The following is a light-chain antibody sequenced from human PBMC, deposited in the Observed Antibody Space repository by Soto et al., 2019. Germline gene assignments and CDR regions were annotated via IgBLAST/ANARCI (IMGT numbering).Light chain of an antibody. CDR3: QHRRNWPLT. V-gene: IGKV3-11*01. J-gene: IGKJ4*01. Sequence: EIVLTQSPGTLSLSPGETATHSCRASQSVNNQLAWYQQKPGQAPRLLIYDASTRATGIPARISGSGSGADFTLTISSLEPEDFAVYYCQHRRNWPLTFGGGTKVDIK. CDR1: QSVNNQ. CDR2: DAS.